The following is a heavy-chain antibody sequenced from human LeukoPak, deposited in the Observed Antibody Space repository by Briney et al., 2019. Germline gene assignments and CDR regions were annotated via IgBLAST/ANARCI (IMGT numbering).Heavy chain of an antibody. J-gene: IGHJ5*02. CDR1: GCTFTSYD. CDR2: MNPNSGNT. CDR3: ARGPNKYDGGNSGSARFDP. Sequence: ASVKVSCKASGCTFTSYDINWVRQATGLGPEWMGWMNPNSGNTGYAQKFQGRVTMTRNTSISTAYLELSSLTSEDTAVYYCARGPNKYDGGNSGSARFDPWGQGSLVTVSS. D-gene: IGHD4-23*01. V-gene: IGHV1-8*01.